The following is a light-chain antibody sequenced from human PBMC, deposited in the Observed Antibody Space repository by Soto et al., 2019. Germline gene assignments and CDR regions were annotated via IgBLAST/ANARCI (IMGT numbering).Light chain of an antibody. CDR3: LLFYSDARPVG. CDR1: TGTVTSGHY. J-gene: IGLJ2*01. Sequence: QAVVTQEPSLTVSPGGTVTLTCGSSTGTVTSGHYPYWFQQKPGQAPRTLIYDTSNKHSWTPARFSGSLLGGKAALTLSGAQPEDEAEYYCLLFYSDARPVGFGGGTKVTVL. V-gene: IGLV7-46*01. CDR2: DTS.